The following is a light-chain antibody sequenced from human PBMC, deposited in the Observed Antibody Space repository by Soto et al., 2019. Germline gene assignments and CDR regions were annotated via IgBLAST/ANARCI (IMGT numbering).Light chain of an antibody. V-gene: IGKV3-20*01. CDR1: QSVSSSY. CDR3: QQYGSSPLT. Sequence: EIVLTQSPGTLSLSPGERATLSCRASQSVSSSYLAWYQQKPGQAPRLLIYGASSRATGIPDRFSGSGSGTDCSLTISRLEPEDFAVYYCQQYGSSPLTFGAGTKVEIK. CDR2: GAS. J-gene: IGKJ4*01.